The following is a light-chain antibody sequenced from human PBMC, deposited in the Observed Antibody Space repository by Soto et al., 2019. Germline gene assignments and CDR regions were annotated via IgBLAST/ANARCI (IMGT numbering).Light chain of an antibody. CDR2: DAS. J-gene: IGKJ5*01. CDR3: QRYNNWPPIT. V-gene: IGKV3-15*01. Sequence: EIVMTQSPATLSVSPGERATLSCRASQSIRSKLAWYQQKPGQAPRLLIYDASTRATGIPARFSGSGSGTEFPPTISSPQSEDFAVYYCQRYNNWPPITFGQGTRLEIK. CDR1: QSIRSK.